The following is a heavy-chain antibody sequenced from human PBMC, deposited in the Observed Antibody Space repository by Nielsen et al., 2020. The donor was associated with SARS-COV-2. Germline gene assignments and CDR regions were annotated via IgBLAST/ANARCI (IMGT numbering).Heavy chain of an antibody. J-gene: IGHJ6*02. D-gene: IGHD3-10*01. CDR1: GFTLKPYG. CDR3: AALGEMLLVLSYGMDV. CDR2: ISYDGSAK. Sequence: GGSLRLSCVAFGFTLKPYGMHWVRQAPGKGLEWVALISYDGSAKYYADSVKGRFTMSRDNSKNTLFLQMDSLRPEDTAVYYCAALGEMLLVLSYGMDVWGQGPTVSVSS. V-gene: IGHV3-30*03.